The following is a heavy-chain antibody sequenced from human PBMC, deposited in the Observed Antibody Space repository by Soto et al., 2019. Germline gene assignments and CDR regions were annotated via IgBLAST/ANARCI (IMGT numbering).Heavy chain of an antibody. J-gene: IGHJ4*02. CDR1: GGTFSSYI. Sequence: QVQLVQSGAEVKKPGSSVKVSCKASGGTFSSYIISWVRQAPGQGLEWMGRIIPILGIANYAQKFQGRVTITADKATRTAYMELSSLISEDTAVYYCARFPQTAIVGAAYFDYWGQGTLVTVSS. CDR3: ARFPQTAIVGAAYFDY. V-gene: IGHV1-69*02. D-gene: IGHD1-26*01. CDR2: IIPILGIA.